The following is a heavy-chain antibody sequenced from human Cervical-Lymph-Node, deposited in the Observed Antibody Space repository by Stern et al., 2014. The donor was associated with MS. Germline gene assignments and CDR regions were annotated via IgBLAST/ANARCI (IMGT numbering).Heavy chain of an antibody. J-gene: IGHJ5*01. CDR3: VRVRRGSYRLWFDS. Sequence: VQLLESGPGLVKPSETLPLTCSVSGASMKNFYWSWVRQPPGKGPEWIGYINDSVRANYNPSLTSRVTISVDTSKNQFSLRLSSVTAADTAKYYCVRVRRGSYRLWFDSWGQGTLVTVSS. CDR1: GASMKNFY. CDR2: INDSVRA. V-gene: IGHV4-59*01. D-gene: IGHD3-16*02.